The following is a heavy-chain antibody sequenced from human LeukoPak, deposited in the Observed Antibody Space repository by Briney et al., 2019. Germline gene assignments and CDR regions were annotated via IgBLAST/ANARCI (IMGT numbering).Heavy chain of an antibody. Sequence: GGSLRLSCAASGFTFSSYAMSWVRQAPGKGLEWVSAISGSGGSTYYADSVKGRFTISRDNSKNTLYLQMNSLRAEDTAVYYCAKGVYSGSYRLSFSHWGQGTLVTVSS. D-gene: IGHD1-26*01. CDR3: AKGVYSGSYRLSFSH. J-gene: IGHJ4*02. CDR2: ISGSGGST. V-gene: IGHV3-23*01. CDR1: GFTFSSYA.